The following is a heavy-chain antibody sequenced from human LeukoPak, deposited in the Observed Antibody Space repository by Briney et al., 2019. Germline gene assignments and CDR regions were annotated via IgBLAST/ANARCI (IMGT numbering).Heavy chain of an antibody. CDR1: GFTFSTNA. CDR3: AKAVRSFYFDY. V-gene: IGHV3-23*01. J-gene: IGHJ4*02. Sequence: GGSLTLSCAASGFTFSTNAMRWVRQAPGKGLEWDSAIGGSGSPTYYADSVKGRFTISRDNSKNMVYLQMNSLRADDTAVYYCAKAVRSFYFDYWGQGTLVTVSS. CDR2: IGGSGSPT.